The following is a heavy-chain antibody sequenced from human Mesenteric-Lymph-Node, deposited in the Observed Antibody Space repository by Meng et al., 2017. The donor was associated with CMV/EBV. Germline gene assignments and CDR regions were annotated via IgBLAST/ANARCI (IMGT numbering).Heavy chain of an antibody. D-gene: IGHD4-11*01. J-gene: IGHJ6*02. Sequence: SETLSLTCTVSGGSLSGYYWSWIRQPPGKGLEWIGHIYYSGSTNYNPYLKSRITISVDTSKNHFSLKLSSVTAAETAVYYCARDMTTVTTYYYYGIDVWGQGTTVTVSS. CDR2: IYYSGST. CDR3: ARDMTTVTTYYYYGIDV. CDR1: GGSLSGYY. V-gene: IGHV4-59*01.